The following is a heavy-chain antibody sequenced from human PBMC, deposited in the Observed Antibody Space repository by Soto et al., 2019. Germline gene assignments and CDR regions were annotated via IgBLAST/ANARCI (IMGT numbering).Heavy chain of an antibody. CDR3: ARVPFLAARYSCYYYPSLFDY. V-gene: IGHV1-2*02. Sequence: WASVKVSCKASGYTFTGYYMHWVRQAPGQGLEWMGWINPNSGGTNYAQKFQGRVTMTRDTSISTAYMELSRLRSDDTAVYYCARVPFLAARYSCYYYPSLFDYWGQGTLVTVSS. CDR2: INPNSGGT. CDR1: GYTFTGYY. J-gene: IGHJ4*02. D-gene: IGHD5-12*01.